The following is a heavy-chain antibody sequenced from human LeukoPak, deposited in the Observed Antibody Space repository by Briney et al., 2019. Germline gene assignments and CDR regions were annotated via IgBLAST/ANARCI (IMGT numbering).Heavy chain of an antibody. CDR3: TSPGSSTTSGQGY. CDR1: GFTFSGSA. J-gene: IGHJ4*02. Sequence: GGSLRLSCAASGFTFSGSAMHWVRQASGQGLEWVGRIRSKANSYATAYAASVKGRFTISRDDSKNTAYLQVNSLKTEDTAVYYCTSPGSSTTSGQGYWGQGTLVTVSS. CDR2: IRSKANSYAT. D-gene: IGHD2-2*01. V-gene: IGHV3-73*01.